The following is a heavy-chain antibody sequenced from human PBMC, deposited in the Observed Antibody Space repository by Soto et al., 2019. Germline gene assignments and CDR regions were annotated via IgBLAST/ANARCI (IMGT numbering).Heavy chain of an antibody. CDR2: ISGTGISK. D-gene: IGHD6-19*01. Sequence: GALRLSCEASRCTFSSYAMSWVRQAPGKGLEWVSTISGTGISKNYGDSVKGRFTISRDNSKNTLYLQMNSLRAEDTALYYCAKHIAVAESCFDYWAQGTLVTVSS. CDR3: AKHIAVAESCFDY. J-gene: IGHJ4*02. CDR1: RCTFSSYA. V-gene: IGHV3-23*01.